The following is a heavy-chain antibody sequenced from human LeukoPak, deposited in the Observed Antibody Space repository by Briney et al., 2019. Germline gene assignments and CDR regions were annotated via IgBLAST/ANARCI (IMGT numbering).Heavy chain of an antibody. V-gene: IGHV3-21*01. J-gene: IGHJ4*02. Sequence: GGSLRLSCAASGFTFSSYWMSWVRQTPGLAPEWVSSIHTSSDYVYYADSVKGRFISSRDNAKNSLYLQMNSLRVEDTGVYYCTRKSAPFDLWGQGILVTVSS. CDR2: IHTSSDYV. D-gene: IGHD3-3*01. CDR1: GFTFSSYW. CDR3: TRKSAPFDL.